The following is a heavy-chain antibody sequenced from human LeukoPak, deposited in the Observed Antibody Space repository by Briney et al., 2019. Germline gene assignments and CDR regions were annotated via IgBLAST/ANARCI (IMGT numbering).Heavy chain of an antibody. CDR1: GYTLTSYD. CDR2: MNPNSGNT. V-gene: IGHV1-8*01. D-gene: IGHD2-15*01. J-gene: IGHJ4*02. Sequence: GASVKVSCKASGYTLTSYDINWVRQATGQGLEWMGWMNPNSGNTGYAQKFQGRVTMTRNTPISTAYMELSSLRSEDTAVYYCARGTKGYCSGASCYYIDYWGQGALVTVSS. CDR3: ARGTKGYCSGASCYYIDY.